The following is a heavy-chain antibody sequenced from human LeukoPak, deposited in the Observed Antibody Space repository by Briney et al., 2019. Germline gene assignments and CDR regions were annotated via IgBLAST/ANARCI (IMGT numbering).Heavy chain of an antibody. Sequence: GGSLRLSCAASGFTLSSYAMSWVRQAPGKGLEWVTTISDTGNTYHADSVKSRFTISRDSSKNTLFLQMNRLRPEDAAVYYCAKAPVTTCRGAFCYPFDYWGLGTLVTVSS. CDR2: ISDTGNT. D-gene: IGHD2-15*01. V-gene: IGHV3-23*01. J-gene: IGHJ4*02. CDR3: AKAPVTTCRGAFCYPFDY. CDR1: GFTLSSYA.